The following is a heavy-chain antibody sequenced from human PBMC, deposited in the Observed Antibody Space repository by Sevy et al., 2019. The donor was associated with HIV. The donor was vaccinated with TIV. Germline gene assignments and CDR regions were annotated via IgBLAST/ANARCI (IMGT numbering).Heavy chain of an antibody. Sequence: GGSLRLSCAASGFTFSSYWMHWVRRAPGKGLVWVSGISGDGSSTNYADSVKGRFTISRDNSKKTLYLQMNSLRAEDTAVYYCEAAYFGSGNYYRHYFDYWGQGSLVTVSS. CDR1: GFTFSSYW. CDR3: EAAYFGSGNYYRHYFDY. V-gene: IGHV3-74*01. J-gene: IGHJ4*02. CDR2: ISGDGSST. D-gene: IGHD3-10*01.